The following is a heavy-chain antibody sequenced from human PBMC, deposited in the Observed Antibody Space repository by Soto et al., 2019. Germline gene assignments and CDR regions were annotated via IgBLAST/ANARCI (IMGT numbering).Heavy chain of an antibody. D-gene: IGHD3-22*01. V-gene: IGHV3-74*01. CDR2: INSDGSST. CDR3: ARAAQSDSSGYYDDFDY. CDR1: GFTFSSYW. J-gene: IGHJ4*02. Sequence: PGGSLRLSCADSGFTFSSYWMHWVRQAPGKGLVWVSRINSDGSSTSYADSVKGRFTISRDNAKNTLYLQMNSLRAEDTAAYYCARAAQSDSSGYYDDFDYWGQGTLVTVSS.